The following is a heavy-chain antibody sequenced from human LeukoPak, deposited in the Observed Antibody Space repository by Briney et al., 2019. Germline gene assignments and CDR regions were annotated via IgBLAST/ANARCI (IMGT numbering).Heavy chain of an antibody. J-gene: IGHJ6*03. CDR1: GGSFSGYY. D-gene: IGHD3-16*01. Sequence: SETLSLTCAVYGGSFSGYYWSWIRQPPGKGLEWIGEINHSGSTNYNPSLKSRVTISVDTSKNQFSLKLSSVTAADTAAYYCARGRGMPMDVWGKGTTVTVSS. CDR2: INHSGST. CDR3: ARGRGMPMDV. V-gene: IGHV4-34*01.